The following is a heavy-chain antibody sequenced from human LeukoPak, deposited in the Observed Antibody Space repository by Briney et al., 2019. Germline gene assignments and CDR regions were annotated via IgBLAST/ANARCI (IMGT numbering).Heavy chain of an antibody. Sequence: GGSLRLSCAASGFTVSSNYMSWVRQAPGKGLGWVSVIYSGGSTYYADSVKGRFTISRDNSKNTLYLQMNSLRAEDTAVYYCARSYDFWSGYYGFDYWGQGTLVTVSS. CDR2: IYSGGST. V-gene: IGHV3-66*02. CDR1: GFTVSSNY. CDR3: ARSYDFWSGYYGFDY. D-gene: IGHD3-3*01. J-gene: IGHJ4*02.